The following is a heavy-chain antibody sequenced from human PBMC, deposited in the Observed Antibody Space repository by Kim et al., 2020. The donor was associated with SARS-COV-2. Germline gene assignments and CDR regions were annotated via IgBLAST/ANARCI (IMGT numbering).Heavy chain of an antibody. J-gene: IGHJ4*02. D-gene: IGHD2-21*02. V-gene: IGHV3-21*01. CDR1: GFTFSSYS. CDR3: ARDATTFTCGGDCFIYFDY. Sequence: GGSLRLSCAASGFTFSSYSMNWVRQAPGKGLEWVSSISSSSSYIYYADSVKGRFTISRDNAKNSLYLQMNSLRAEDTAVYYCARDATTFTCGGDCFIYFDYWGQGTLVTVSS. CDR2: ISSSSSYI.